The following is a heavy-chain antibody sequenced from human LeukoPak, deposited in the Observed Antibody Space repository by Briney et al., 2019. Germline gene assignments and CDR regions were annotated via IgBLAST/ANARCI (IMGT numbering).Heavy chain of an antibody. CDR3: ARASDILTGYKSVDV. D-gene: IGHD3-9*01. J-gene: IGHJ6*02. CDR2: IYSGGST. CDR1: GFTVSSNY. Sequence: GGSLRLSCAASGFTVSSNYMSWVRQAPGKGLEWVSVIYSGGSTYYADSVKGRFTISRDNSKNTLYLQMNSLRAEDTAVYYCARASDILTGYKSVDVWGQGTTVTVSS. V-gene: IGHV3-53*01.